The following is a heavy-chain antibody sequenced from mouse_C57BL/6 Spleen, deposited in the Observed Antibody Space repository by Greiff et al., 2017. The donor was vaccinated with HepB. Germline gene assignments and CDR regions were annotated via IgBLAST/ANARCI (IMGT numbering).Heavy chain of an antibody. CDR3: ARSEDYDGYFDV. CDR1: GYTFTDYY. D-gene: IGHD2-4*01. V-gene: IGHV1-76*01. J-gene: IGHJ1*03. Sequence: VQLQQSGAELVRPGASVKLSCKASGYTFTDYYINWVKQRPGQGLEWIARIYPGSGNTYYNEKFKGKATLTAEKSSSTAYMQLSSLTSEDSAVYFCARSEDYDGYFDVWGTGTTVTVSS. CDR2: IYPGSGNT.